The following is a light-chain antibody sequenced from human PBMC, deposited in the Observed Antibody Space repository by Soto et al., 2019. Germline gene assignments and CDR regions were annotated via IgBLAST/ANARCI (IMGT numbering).Light chain of an antibody. J-gene: IGKJ1*01. CDR1: QSVSSSY. Sequence: EIVLTQSPGTLSLSPGERATLSCRASQSVSSSYLAWYQQKPGQAPRLLIYGASRRATGTPDRFSGSGSGTDFTLTIRRLEPEDFAVYYCQQYGSSPPWTFGQGTKVEIK. V-gene: IGKV3-20*01. CDR2: GAS. CDR3: QQYGSSPPWT.